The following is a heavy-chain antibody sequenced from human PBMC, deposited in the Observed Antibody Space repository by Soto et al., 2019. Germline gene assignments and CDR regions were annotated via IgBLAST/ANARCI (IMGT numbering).Heavy chain of an antibody. Sequence: PGGSRRLAXAACGFTLSSYGKHWVRQAPGKGLEWVAVISYEGSNKYYAESVKGRFTISRDNSKNTRYLQMNSLRAEPTAVYYCAKATRYNWNYAFDYWGQGTLVTVSS. D-gene: IGHD1-7*01. V-gene: IGHV3-30*18. CDR3: AKATRYNWNYAFDY. CDR1: GFTLSSYG. CDR2: ISYEGSNK. J-gene: IGHJ4*02.